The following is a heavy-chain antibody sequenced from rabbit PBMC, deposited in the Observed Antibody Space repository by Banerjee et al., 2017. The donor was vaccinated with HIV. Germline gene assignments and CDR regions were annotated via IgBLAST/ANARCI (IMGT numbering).Heavy chain of an antibody. CDR3: ARGDDGDPSDGYALSL. CDR1: GFDFSSSYY. Sequence: QEQLEESGGDLVKPEGSLTLTCTASGFDFSSSYYMCWVRQAPGKGLEWIACIYAGSSGSTYYASWAKGRFTISKTSSTSVTLQITSLTAADSATYFCARGDDGDPSDGYALSLWGQGTLVTVS. V-gene: IGHV1S45*01. D-gene: IGHD6-1*01. J-gene: IGHJ4*01. CDR2: IYAGSSGST.